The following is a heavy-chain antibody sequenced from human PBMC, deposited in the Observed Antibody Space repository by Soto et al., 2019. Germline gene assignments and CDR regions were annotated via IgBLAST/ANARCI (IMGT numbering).Heavy chain of an antibody. J-gene: IGHJ4*02. CDR1: GFTFSYYA. CDR3: ARGRRYCSGGNCPLLFDY. D-gene: IGHD2-15*01. CDR2: ISYDGSYK. Sequence: PGGSLRLSCAASGFTFSYYAVHWVRQAPGKGLEWVALISYDGSYKYYADSVKGRFTISRDNSKNTLYLQMNSLRAEDTAVYYCARGRRYCSGGNCPLLFDYWGQGTLVTVSS. V-gene: IGHV3-30-3*01.